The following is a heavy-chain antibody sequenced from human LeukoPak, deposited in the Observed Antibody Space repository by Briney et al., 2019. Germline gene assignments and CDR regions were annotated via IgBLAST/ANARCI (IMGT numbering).Heavy chain of an antibody. CDR1: EFTFTTYW. D-gene: IGHD6-13*01. J-gene: IGHJ6*03. Sequence: GGSLRLSCEASEFTFTTYWMSWVRQAPGKGLEWVANIKQDGSEKYYVDSVKGRFTISRDNSKNTLYLQMNSLRAEDTAVYYCAKEGYSRGYYSYYYMDVWGKGTTVTVSS. CDR2: IKQDGSEK. CDR3: AKEGYSRGYYSYYYMDV. V-gene: IGHV3-7*03.